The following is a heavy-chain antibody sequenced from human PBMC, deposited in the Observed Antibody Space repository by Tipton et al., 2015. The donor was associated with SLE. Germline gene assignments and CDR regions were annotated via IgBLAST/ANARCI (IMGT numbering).Heavy chain of an antibody. Sequence: TLSLTCTVSGGSISSYYWSWIRQPAGKGLERIGRIYTSGSTNYNPSLKSRVTMAVDTSKNQFSLKLSSVTAADTAVYYCVREVEGYYYYYMDVWGKGTTVTVSS. CDR3: VREVEGYYYYYMDV. D-gene: IGHD5-24*01. CDR1: GGSISSYY. J-gene: IGHJ6*03. V-gene: IGHV4-4*07. CDR2: IYTSGST.